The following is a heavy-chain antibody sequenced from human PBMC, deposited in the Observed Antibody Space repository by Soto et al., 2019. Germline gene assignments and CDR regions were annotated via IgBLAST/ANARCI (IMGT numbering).Heavy chain of an antibody. CDR3: EKVSARSLYDISPDPDY. CDR2: ISVSGSKT. V-gene: IGHV3-23*01. Sequence: PGGSLRLSCAASRFTFTSYVIIWVRKGPGKGLELVSAISVSGSKTFYSDSVKGRSTVSRDNSKNTVYLQMNSLRAGDTAVYYCEKVSARSLYDISPDPDYWGQGTLVTVSS. CDR1: RFTFTSYV. J-gene: IGHJ4*02. D-gene: IGHD2-8*01.